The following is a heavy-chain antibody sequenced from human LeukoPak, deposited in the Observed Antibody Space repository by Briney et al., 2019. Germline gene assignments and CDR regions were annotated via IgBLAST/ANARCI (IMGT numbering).Heavy chain of an antibody. CDR1: GFTFSSYG. CDR3: AKDLIVMITFGGVIGC. CDR2: ISGSGGST. Sequence: GGSLRLSCAASGFTFSSYGMSWVRQAPGKGLEWVSAISGSGGSTYYADSVKGRFTISRDNSKNTLYLQMNSLRAENTAGYYCAKDLIVMITFGGVIGCWGQGTLVTVSS. J-gene: IGHJ4*02. V-gene: IGHV3-23*01. D-gene: IGHD3-16*02.